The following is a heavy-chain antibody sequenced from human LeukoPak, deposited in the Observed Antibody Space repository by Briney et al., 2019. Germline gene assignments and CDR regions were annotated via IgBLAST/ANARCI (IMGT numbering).Heavy chain of an antibody. CDR2: ISWNSGSI. CDR3: AGELYYYGSGSKGGIDY. J-gene: IGHJ4*02. D-gene: IGHD3-10*01. V-gene: IGHV3-9*01. CDR1: GFTFDDYA. Sequence: GRSLRLSCAASGFTFDDYAMHWVRQAPGKGLEWVSGISWNSGSIGYADSVKGRFTISRDNAKNSLYLQMNSLRAEDTAVYYCAGELYYYGSGSKGGIDYWGQGTLVTVSS.